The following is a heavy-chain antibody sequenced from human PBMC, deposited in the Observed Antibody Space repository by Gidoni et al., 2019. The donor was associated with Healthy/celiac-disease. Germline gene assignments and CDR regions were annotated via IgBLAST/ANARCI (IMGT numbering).Heavy chain of an antibody. V-gene: IGHV3-30-3*01. CDR2: ISYEGSNK. J-gene: IGHJ4*02. CDR1: GFTFSSYA. Sequence: QVQLVESGGGVVQPGRSLRLSCAASGFTFSSYAMHWVRQAPGKGLEWVAVISYEGSNKYYADSVKGRFTISRDNSKNTLYLQMNSLRAEDTAVYYCARGNIGRYSSFPYYFDYWGQGTLVTVSS. D-gene: IGHD6-13*01. CDR3: ARGNIGRYSSFPYYFDY.